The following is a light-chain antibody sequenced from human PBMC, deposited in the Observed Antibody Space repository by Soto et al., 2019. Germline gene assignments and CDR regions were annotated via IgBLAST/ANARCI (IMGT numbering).Light chain of an antibody. Sequence: DIQMTQSPSTLSASVGDRVTIRCRASQSISDWLAWYQLKPGKAPKLLIYDASSLESGVPSRFSGSGSGTEFTLTISSLQPDDFATYYCQQYNSYPWTFGQGTKVDI. CDR2: DAS. J-gene: IGKJ1*01. V-gene: IGKV1-5*01. CDR3: QQYNSYPWT. CDR1: QSISDW.